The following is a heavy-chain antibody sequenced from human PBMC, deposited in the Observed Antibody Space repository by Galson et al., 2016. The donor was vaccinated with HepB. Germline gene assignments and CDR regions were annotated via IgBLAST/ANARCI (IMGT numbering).Heavy chain of an antibody. V-gene: IGHV4-4*02. CDR1: GGSLSSRDW. J-gene: IGHJ4*02. CDR3: AREIAVAGHLDY. Sequence: SETLSLTCAVSGGSLSSRDWWSWVRQPPGKGLQWIGEIYHSGTTNYNPSLKSRVTISVDKSKNQFSLKLSSVTAADTAVYYCAREIAVAGHLDYWGQGTLVTVS. D-gene: IGHD6-19*01. CDR2: IYHSGTT.